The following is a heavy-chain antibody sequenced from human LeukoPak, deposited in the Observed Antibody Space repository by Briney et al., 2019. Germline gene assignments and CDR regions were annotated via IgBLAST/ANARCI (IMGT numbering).Heavy chain of an antibody. Sequence: GGSLRLSCAASGFTFSDHHMGWVRQAPGKGLEWVGRTRNKANRYSTEYAASVKGRFTISRDDSKNSLYLQMNSLKTEDTAVYYCARSPVGTTPFDYWGQGTLVTVSS. V-gene: IGHV3-72*01. D-gene: IGHD1-26*01. CDR1: GFTFSDHH. CDR2: TRNKANRYST. CDR3: ARSPVGTTPFDY. J-gene: IGHJ4*02.